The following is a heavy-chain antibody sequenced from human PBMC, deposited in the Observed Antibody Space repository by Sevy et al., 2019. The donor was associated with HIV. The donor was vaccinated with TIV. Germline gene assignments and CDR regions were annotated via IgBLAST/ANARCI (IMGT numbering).Heavy chain of an antibody. V-gene: IGHV4-34*01. CDR3: AMGGYYSDHSATFDSWIQY. CDR2: INHRGST. CDR1: GGSFSGYY. Sequence: SETLSLTCAVYGGSFSGYYWSWIRQPPGKGLEWIGEINHRGSTNYSPALNSRVTISVDTSKNQFSLRLSSVTAADTAVYYCAMGGYYSDHSATFDSWIQYWAQGTLVTVSS. J-gene: IGHJ1*01. D-gene: IGHD3-22*01.